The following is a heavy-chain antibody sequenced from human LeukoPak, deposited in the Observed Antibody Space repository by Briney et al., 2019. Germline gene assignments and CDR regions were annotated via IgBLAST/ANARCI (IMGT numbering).Heavy chain of an antibody. Sequence: GASVKVSCKASGYTFTDYYMHWVRQAPGQGLEWMGWINPNGGGTKSAQKFQGRVTMTRDTSISTVYMELSRLRSDDTAVYYCARDERYDSSGYPFDYWGQGTLVTVSS. V-gene: IGHV1-2*02. CDR2: INPNGGGT. CDR1: GYTFTDYY. D-gene: IGHD3-22*01. CDR3: ARDERYDSSGYPFDY. J-gene: IGHJ4*02.